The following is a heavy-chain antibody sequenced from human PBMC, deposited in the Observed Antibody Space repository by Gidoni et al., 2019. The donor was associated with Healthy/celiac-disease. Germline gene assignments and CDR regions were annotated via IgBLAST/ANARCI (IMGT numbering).Heavy chain of an antibody. V-gene: IGHV3-64D*06. CDR1: GCTFSSYA. CDR3: TGSGSYYDNWFDP. Sequence: EVQLVESGGGLVQPGGSRRLSCSASGCTFSSYAMHWVRQAPGKGLEYVSAISSNGGSTYYSDSVNGRFTISRDNAKNTLYLQMSSLRAEDTAVYYCTGSGSYYDNWFDPWGQGTLVTVSS. D-gene: IGHD3-10*01. J-gene: IGHJ5*02. CDR2: ISSNGGST.